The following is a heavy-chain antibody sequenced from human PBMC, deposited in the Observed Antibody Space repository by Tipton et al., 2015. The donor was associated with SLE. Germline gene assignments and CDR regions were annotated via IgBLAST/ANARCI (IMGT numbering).Heavy chain of an antibody. CDR3: AKKMVRGLIMPSPFDY. CDR2: FSGSGGSI. Sequence: SLRLSCAASGFTFSNAWMSWVRQTSGKGLEWVSAFSGSGGSIYYADSVKGRFTISRDNSKNTLFLQMNSLRAEDTAVYYCAKKMVRGLIMPSPFDYCGQWTMVTFSS. J-gene: IGHJ4*03. V-gene: IGHV3-23*01. D-gene: IGHD3-10*01. CDR1: GFTFSNAW.